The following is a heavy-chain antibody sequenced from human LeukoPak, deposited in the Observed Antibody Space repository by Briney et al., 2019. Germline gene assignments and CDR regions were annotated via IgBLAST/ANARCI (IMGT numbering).Heavy chain of an antibody. CDR2: INRDGSST. J-gene: IGHJ4*02. CDR1: GFTFNSYW. Sequence: GGSLRLSCAASGFTFNSYWMHWVRQAPGTGLVWVSRINRDGSSTTYADSVKGRFTISRDNAKNTLYLQMNSLRAEDTAVYYCAREGSGYVGLDYWGQGTLVTVSS. CDR3: AREGSGYVGLDY. V-gene: IGHV3-74*01. D-gene: IGHD5-12*01.